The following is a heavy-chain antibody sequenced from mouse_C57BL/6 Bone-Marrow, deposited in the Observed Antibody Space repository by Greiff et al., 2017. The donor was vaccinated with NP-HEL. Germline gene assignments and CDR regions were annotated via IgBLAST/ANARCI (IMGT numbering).Heavy chain of an antibody. CDR3: ARGAAGYSWYFDV. CDR2: IYPGDGDT. Sequence: QVQLQQSGPELVKPGASVKISCKASGYAFSSSWMNWVKQRPGKGLEWIGRIYPGDGDTNYNGKFKGKATLTADKSSSTAYMQLSSLTSEDSAVYFCARGAAGYSWYFDVWGTGTTVTVSS. J-gene: IGHJ1*03. V-gene: IGHV1-82*01. D-gene: IGHD2-3*01. CDR1: GYAFSSSW.